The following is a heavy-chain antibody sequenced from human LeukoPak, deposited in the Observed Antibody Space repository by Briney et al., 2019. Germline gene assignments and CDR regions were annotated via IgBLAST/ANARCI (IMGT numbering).Heavy chain of an antibody. CDR3: AKPNYYDSSGYLEGIDY. V-gene: IGHV3-23*01. Sequence: GGSLRLSCAASGFTFSSYAMSWVRQAPGKGLEWVSAISGSGGSTYYADSVKGRFTISRDNSKNTLYLQMNSLRAEDTAVYYCAKPNYYDSSGYLEGIDYWGQGTLVTVSS. D-gene: IGHD3-22*01. CDR2: ISGSGGST. CDR1: GFTFSSYA. J-gene: IGHJ4*02.